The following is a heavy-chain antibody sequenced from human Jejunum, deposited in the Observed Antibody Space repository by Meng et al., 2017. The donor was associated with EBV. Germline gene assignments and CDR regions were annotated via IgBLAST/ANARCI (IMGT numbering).Heavy chain of an antibody. Sequence: QVQIQEWGAGLLKPSEXLSLICTVYGESLSKYYWSWIRQPPGKGPQWIGEMNHDGRANYNPSLKSRVTMSVDTSKNQVSLKLSSVTAADTAIYYCARLIVDPIDNWFDPWCQGTLVTVSS. V-gene: IGHV4-34*01. CDR3: ARLIVDPIDNWFDP. D-gene: IGHD2-8*01. CDR2: MNHDGRA. CDR1: GESLSKYY. J-gene: IGHJ5*02.